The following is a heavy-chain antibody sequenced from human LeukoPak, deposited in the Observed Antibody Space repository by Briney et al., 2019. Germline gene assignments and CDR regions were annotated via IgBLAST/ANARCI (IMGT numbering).Heavy chain of an antibody. CDR1: GFTLSSYE. J-gene: IGHJ4*02. CDR3: ARDQGQAYCGGDCYSPLDY. D-gene: IGHD2-21*02. Sequence: GGSLRLSCTASGFTLSSYEMSWIRQAPGKGLEWVSSIDYSGGSTYYADSVKGRFTISRDNSKNTLYLQMNSLRAEDTAVYYCARDQGQAYCGGDCYSPLDYWGQGTLVTVSS. CDR2: IDYSGGST. V-gene: IGHV3-23*01.